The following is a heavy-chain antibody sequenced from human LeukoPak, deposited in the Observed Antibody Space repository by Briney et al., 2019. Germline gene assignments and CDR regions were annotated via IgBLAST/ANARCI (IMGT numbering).Heavy chain of an antibody. Sequence: GRSLKLSCGASGFTFTTFGIHWVRQAPGKGLEWVAAISPDGNSEYYADSVKGRFTVSRDNSKNMIYLQMNSLRGEDSAPYYCAKINNNDDYWGQGTLVTVSS. CDR3: AKINNNDDY. D-gene: IGHD1/OR15-1a*01. CDR1: GFTFTTFG. V-gene: IGHV3-30*18. CDR2: ISPDGNSE. J-gene: IGHJ4*02.